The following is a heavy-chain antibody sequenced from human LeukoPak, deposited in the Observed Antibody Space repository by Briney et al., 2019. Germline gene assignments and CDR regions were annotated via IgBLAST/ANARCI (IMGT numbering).Heavy chain of an antibody. Sequence: GASVKVSCKASGGTFSSYAISWVRQAPGQGLEWMGRIIPILGIANYAQKFQGRVTITADKSTSTAYMELSSLRSEDTAVYYCAREFGSCGWYGVRWFDPWGQGTLVTVSS. CDR2: IIPILGIA. D-gene: IGHD6-19*01. V-gene: IGHV1-69*04. J-gene: IGHJ5*02. CDR3: AREFGSCGWYGVRWFDP. CDR1: GGTFSSYA.